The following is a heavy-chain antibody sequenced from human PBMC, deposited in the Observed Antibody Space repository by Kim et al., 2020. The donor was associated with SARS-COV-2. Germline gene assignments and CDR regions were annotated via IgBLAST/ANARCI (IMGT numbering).Heavy chain of an antibody. CDR1: GGTFSSYA. V-gene: IGHV1-69*13. Sequence: SVKVSCKASGGTFSSYAISWVRQAPGQGLEWMGGIIPIFGTANYAQKFQGRVTITADESTSTAYMELSSLRSEDTAVYYCARVGTEYSSSSYYYYYMDVWGKGTTVTVSS. J-gene: IGHJ6*03. CDR3: ARVGTEYSSSSYYYYYMDV. CDR2: IIPIFGTA. D-gene: IGHD6-6*01.